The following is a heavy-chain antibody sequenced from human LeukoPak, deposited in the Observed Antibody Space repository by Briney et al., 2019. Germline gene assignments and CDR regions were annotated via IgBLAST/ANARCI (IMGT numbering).Heavy chain of an antibody. CDR1: GFIFSNYG. Sequence: QPGGSLRLSCAASGFIFSNYGMNWVRQAPGKGLEWVAAISASGSATSYADSVRGRFTISRDNSKNMVYLQVNSLRADDTAVYYCAKTAVVITFRFDDWGQGALVTVSS. CDR2: ISASGSAT. CDR3: AKTAVVITFRFDD. V-gene: IGHV3-23*01. J-gene: IGHJ4*02. D-gene: IGHD4/OR15-4a*01.